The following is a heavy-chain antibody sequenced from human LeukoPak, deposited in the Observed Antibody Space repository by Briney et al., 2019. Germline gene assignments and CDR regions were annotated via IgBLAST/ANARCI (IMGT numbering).Heavy chain of an antibody. Sequence: SETLSLTCAVYGESFSGYYWSWIRQPPGKGLEWIGEINHSGSTNYNPSLKSRVTISVDTSKNQFSLKLGSVTAADTAVYYCARGQNWGSYFDYWGQGTLVTVSS. CDR1: GESFSGYY. V-gene: IGHV4-34*01. CDR3: ARGQNWGSYFDY. CDR2: INHSGST. D-gene: IGHD7-27*01. J-gene: IGHJ4*02.